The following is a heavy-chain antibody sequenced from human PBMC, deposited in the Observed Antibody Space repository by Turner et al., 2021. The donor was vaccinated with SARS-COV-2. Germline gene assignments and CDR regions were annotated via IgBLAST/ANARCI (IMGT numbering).Heavy chain of an antibody. CDR1: GFTFSTYS. Sequence: VPLVEAGGGFVQPGGFLRPSCVASGFTFSTYSMNWVRQAPGKGLEWVSYIDSSSSTIYYADSVKGRFTISRDNAKNSLYLQMNSLRADDTAVYYCASPFDYWGQGTLVTVSS. J-gene: IGHJ4*02. V-gene: IGHV3-48*01. CDR3: ASPFDY. CDR2: IDSSSSTI.